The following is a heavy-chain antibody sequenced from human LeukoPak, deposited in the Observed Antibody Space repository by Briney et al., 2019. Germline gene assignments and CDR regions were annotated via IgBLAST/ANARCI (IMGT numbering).Heavy chain of an antibody. Sequence: GASVKVSCKASGYTFTGYYMHWVRQAPGRGLEWMGWINPNSGGTNYAQKFQGRVTMTRDTSISTAYMELSRLRSDDTAVYYCARAPDIVATIESDYWGQGTLVTVSS. CDR3: ARAPDIVATIESDY. J-gene: IGHJ4*02. CDR2: INPNSGGT. CDR1: GYTFTGYY. V-gene: IGHV1-2*02. D-gene: IGHD5-12*01.